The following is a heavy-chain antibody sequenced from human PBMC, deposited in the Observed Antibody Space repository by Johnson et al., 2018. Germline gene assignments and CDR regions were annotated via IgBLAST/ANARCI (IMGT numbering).Heavy chain of an antibody. V-gene: IGHV3-30-3*01. CDR2: ISYDGSNK. J-gene: IGHJ1*01. D-gene: IGHD1-26*01. CDR1: GFIFSSYA. CDR3: AKEDGGSYYRYFQH. Sequence: QVQLVQSGGGVVQPGRSLRLSCAASGFIFSSYAMHWVRQAPGKGLEWVAVISYDGSNKYYTDSVRGRFTISRDNSKNTLYLQMNSLRAEDTAVYYCAKEDGGSYYRYFQHWGQGTLVTVSS.